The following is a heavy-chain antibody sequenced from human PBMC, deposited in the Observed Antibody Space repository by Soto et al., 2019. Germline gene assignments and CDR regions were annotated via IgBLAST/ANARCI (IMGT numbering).Heavy chain of an antibody. CDR1: GGTFSSYA. Sequence: QVQLVQSGAEVKKPGSLVKVSCKASGGTFSSYAISWVRQAPGQGLEWMGGIIPIFGTANYAQKFQGRVTITADESTSTAYMELSSLRSEDTAVYYCARDGGYSYGNRRDYYYYGMDVWGQGTTVTVSS. D-gene: IGHD5-18*01. CDR2: IIPIFGTA. J-gene: IGHJ6*02. CDR3: ARDGGYSYGNRRDYYYYGMDV. V-gene: IGHV1-69*01.